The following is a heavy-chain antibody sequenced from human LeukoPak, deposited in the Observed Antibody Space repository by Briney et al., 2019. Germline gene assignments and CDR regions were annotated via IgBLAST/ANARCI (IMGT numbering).Heavy chain of an antibody. CDR3: ARPFASGGFYGMDV. Sequence: SETLSLTCTVPGGSISSSSYYWGWIRQPPGKGLEWIGSIYNSGSTYSNPSLKSRVTISLDTSKNQFSLKLNSVTAADTAVYYCARPFASGGFYGMDVWGQGTLVSVSS. CDR1: GGSISSSSYY. V-gene: IGHV4-39*01. CDR2: IYNSGST. D-gene: IGHD3-10*01. J-gene: IGHJ6*02.